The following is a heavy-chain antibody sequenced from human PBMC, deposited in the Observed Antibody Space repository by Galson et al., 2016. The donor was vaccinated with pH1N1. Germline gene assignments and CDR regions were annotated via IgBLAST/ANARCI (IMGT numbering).Heavy chain of an antibody. Sequence: SETLSLTCTVYGGSFSDYYWSWIRQPPGKGLEWTGEVNPSGSTIYNPSLNSRVIISADTSRNQFSLKLTSVTAADTAVYFCARVDFGGKLGDWGQGTQVTVSS. V-gene: IGHV4-34*01. CDR3: ARVDFGGKLGD. D-gene: IGHD3-10*01. CDR2: VNPSGST. CDR1: GGSFSDYY. J-gene: IGHJ4*02.